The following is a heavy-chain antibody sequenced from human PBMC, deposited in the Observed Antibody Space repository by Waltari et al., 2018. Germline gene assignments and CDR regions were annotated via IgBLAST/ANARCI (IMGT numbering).Heavy chain of an antibody. J-gene: IGHJ4*02. CDR1: GYTFTCYT. CDR3: AREATGSPDY. CDR2: INPNSGGT. V-gene: IGHV1-2*02. Sequence: QVQLVQSGAEVKKPGASVKVPCKASGYTFTCYTLHWVRQAPGQGLEWMGWINPNSGGTNYAQKFHGRVTMTRDTSISTAYMELSRLRSDDTAVYYCAREATGSPDYWGQGTLVTVSS. D-gene: IGHD1-26*01.